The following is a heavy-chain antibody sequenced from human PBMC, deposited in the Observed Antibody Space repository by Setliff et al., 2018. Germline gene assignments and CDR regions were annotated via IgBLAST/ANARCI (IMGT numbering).Heavy chain of an antibody. CDR3: SRFGLYYEAVYGGGDYYYGMDV. D-gene: IGHD3-16*01. V-gene: IGHV1-18*01. J-gene: IGHJ6*02. Sequence: VSCKASGYTFTSYGFSWVRQAPGQGLEWMGWISGYNGNTNYAQKVQGRVTMTTDTSTGTIYMELRSLRADDTAVYYCSRFGLYYEAVYGGGDYYYGMDVWGQGTTVTVSS. CDR1: GYTFTSYG. CDR2: ISGYNGNT.